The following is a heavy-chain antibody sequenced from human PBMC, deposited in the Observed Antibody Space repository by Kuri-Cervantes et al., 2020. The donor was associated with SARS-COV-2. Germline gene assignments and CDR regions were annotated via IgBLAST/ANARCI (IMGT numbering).Heavy chain of an antibody. D-gene: IGHD3-16*01. CDR3: ARGDFYFYYGMDV. J-gene: IGHJ6*02. V-gene: IGHV1-18*01. CDR1: GPTVTTYG. Sequence: ASVKVSCKASGPTVTTYGVNWVRLAPGQGLEWMGWISAYNGNTNYAQKLQGRVTMTTDTSTSTAYMELRSLRSDDTAVYYCARGDFYFYYGMDVWGQGTTVTVSS. CDR2: ISAYNGNT.